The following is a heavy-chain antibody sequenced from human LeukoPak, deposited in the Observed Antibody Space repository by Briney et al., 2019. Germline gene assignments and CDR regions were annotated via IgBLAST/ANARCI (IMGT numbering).Heavy chain of an antibody. CDR3: AKHRAFYHDPPYN. Sequence: GGSLRLSCAASGFTFSSYAMSWVRQAPGKGLEWVSIISGGGGSTYYADSVKGRFTISRDNSKNTLYLQMSSLRAEDTAVYYCAKHRAFYHDPPYNWGQGTLVTVSS. D-gene: IGHD3-22*01. V-gene: IGHV3-23*01. J-gene: IGHJ4*02. CDR2: ISGGGGST. CDR1: GFTFSSYA.